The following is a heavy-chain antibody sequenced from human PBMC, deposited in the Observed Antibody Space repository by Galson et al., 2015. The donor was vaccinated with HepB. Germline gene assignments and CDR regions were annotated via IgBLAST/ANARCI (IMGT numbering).Heavy chain of an antibody. V-gene: IGHV1-69*06. Sequence: SVKVSCKASGGTFSSYSINWVRHAPGQGLEWMGGIIPMFATANYAQKFQGRVTITADISTRTAYLEVRSLRSEDSAIYFCAREVRGSYFDHWGQGTLVTVSS. J-gene: IGHJ4*02. CDR3: AREVRGSYFDH. CDR1: GGTFSSYS. CDR2: IIPMFATA. D-gene: IGHD1-26*01.